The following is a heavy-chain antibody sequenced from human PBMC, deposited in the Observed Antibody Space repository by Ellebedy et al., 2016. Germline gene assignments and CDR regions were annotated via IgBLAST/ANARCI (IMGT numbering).Heavy chain of an antibody. D-gene: IGHD2-15*01. CDR3: ARARYLTFGGCLDT. CDR2: ISPISGTA. Sequence: ASVKVSCKASGGTFMMSAVRWVRQAPGQGLEWMGGISPISGTANSAQKFQGRLTITADESTRTAYLELSSLGSDDTAVYYCARARYLTFGGCLDTWGLGTLVTVSS. J-gene: IGHJ5*02. CDR1: GGTFMMSA. V-gene: IGHV1-69*13.